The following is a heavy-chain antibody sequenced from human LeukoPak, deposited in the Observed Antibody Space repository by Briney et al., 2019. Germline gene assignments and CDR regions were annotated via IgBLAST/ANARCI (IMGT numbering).Heavy chain of an antibody. J-gene: IGHJ4*02. V-gene: IGHV3-7*01. Sequence: PGGSLGLSCAASGFTFGNYWMSWVRQAPGKGPEWVAHINMDGSEKYYVDSVKGRFTISRDNAKNSLYLQMNSLKVEDTAVYYCARDKVTYWGPGTLVTVSS. CDR1: GFTFGNYW. CDR2: INMDGSEK. CDR3: ARDKVTY.